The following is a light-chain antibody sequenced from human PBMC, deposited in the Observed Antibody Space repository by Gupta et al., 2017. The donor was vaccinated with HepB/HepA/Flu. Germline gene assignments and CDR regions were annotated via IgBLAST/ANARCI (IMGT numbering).Light chain of an antibody. CDR3: ATWDSSLSGEL. Sequence: QSVLTQPPSLSAGPGQKVTIPCSGSSPNIGSNYASWYQQLPGPAPKLLSYENNQRPSGIPDRFSASTSDTSATLAITGLQTEDEADYYCATWDSSLSGELFGGGTRPTVL. V-gene: IGLV1-51*02. CDR1: SPNIGSNY. J-gene: IGLJ2*01. CDR2: ENN.